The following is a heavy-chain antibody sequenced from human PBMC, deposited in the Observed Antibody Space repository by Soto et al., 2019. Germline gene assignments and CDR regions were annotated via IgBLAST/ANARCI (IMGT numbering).Heavy chain of an antibody. J-gene: IGHJ4*02. CDR1: GFTVSTND. V-gene: IGHV3-66*01. CDR3: ARGGDGSGSYAFGY. Sequence: GGSLRLSCAASGFTVSTNDLTWVRQAPGKGLEWVSVIYSGGSTNYADSVKGRFTISRDNSKNTLYLQMNSLRAEDTAVYYCARGGDGSGSYAFGYWGQGTLVTVSS. D-gene: IGHD3-10*01. CDR2: IYSGGST.